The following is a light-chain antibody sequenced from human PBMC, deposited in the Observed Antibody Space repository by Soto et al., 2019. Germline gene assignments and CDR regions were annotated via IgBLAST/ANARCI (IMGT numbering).Light chain of an antibody. Sequence: DIQLTQSPSFLSASVGDRVIITCRASQGISSYLAWYQQKPGKAPKLLIYAASTLQSGVPAGFSGSGSGTEFTLTISSLQPEDFATYYCQQFNSSPLTFGGGTKVEIK. CDR1: QGISSY. V-gene: IGKV1-9*01. CDR3: QQFNSSPLT. CDR2: AAS. J-gene: IGKJ4*01.